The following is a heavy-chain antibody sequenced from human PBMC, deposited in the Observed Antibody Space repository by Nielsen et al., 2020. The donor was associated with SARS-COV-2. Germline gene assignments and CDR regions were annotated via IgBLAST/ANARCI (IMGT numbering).Heavy chain of an antibody. CDR3: ATGAAAGTQNWFDP. V-gene: IGHV3-48*01. J-gene: IGHJ5*02. CDR1: GFIFSNHA. CDR2: ISHDSGTT. Sequence: GESLKISCVASGFIFSNHAMNWVRQAPGKGLEWVSNISHDSGTTYSVKGRFTISRDNSKNSLFLQMNSLRSEDTAVYYCATGAAAGTQNWFDPWGQGTLVTVSS. D-gene: IGHD6-13*01.